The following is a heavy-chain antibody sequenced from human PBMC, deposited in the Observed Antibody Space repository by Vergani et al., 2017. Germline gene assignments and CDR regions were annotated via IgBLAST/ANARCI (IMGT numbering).Heavy chain of an antibody. V-gene: IGHV3-48*04. D-gene: IGHD2-2*02. Sequence: EVQLVESGGGLVQPGGSLRLSCAASGFTFSSYSMNWVRQAPGKGLEWVSYISSSSSTIYYADSVKGRFPISRDNAKNSLYLQMNSLRAEDTAVYYCAREREEVYCSSTSCYIFDPWGQGTLVTVSS. J-gene: IGHJ5*02. CDR2: ISSSSSTI. CDR3: AREREEVYCSSTSCYIFDP. CDR1: GFTFSSYS.